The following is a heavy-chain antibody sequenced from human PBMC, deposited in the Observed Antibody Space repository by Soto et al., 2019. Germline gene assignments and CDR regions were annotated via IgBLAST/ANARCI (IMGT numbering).Heavy chain of an antibody. Sequence: TGGSLRLSCAASGFTFSSYSMNWVRQAPGKGLAWVAYISNSGHSIYYTESVKGRFTISRDNSNNSLSLQMDSVRDEDTATYYCARVEGDCTGGSCYSGAFDHWGQGALVTVSS. CDR1: GFTFSSYS. D-gene: IGHD2-15*01. V-gene: IGHV3-48*02. CDR3: ARVEGDCTGGSCYSGAFDH. J-gene: IGHJ4*02. CDR2: ISNSGHSI.